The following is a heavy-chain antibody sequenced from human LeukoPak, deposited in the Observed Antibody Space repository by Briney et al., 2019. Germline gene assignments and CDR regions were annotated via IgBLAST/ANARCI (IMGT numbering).Heavy chain of an antibody. Sequence: AGGSLRLSCAASGFTVSSIHMVWVRQAPGKGLEWVSVTYTGGNSYYADSVKGRFIISRDISKNTLYLQMNSLRAEDTAVYYCGAGRGFIQRHWGPGTLVTVSS. CDR2: TYTGGNS. CDR3: GAGRGFIQRH. D-gene: IGHD6-19*01. J-gene: IGHJ4*02. CDR1: GFTVSSIH. V-gene: IGHV3-53*01.